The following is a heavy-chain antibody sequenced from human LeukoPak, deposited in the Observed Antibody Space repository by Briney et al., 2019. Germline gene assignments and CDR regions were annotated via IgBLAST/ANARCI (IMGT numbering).Heavy chain of an antibody. CDR1: GYSFTSYW. CDR3: ARHLGITMVRGVIDY. V-gene: IGHV5-51*01. J-gene: IGHJ4*02. Sequence: GESLKISCKGSGYSFTSYWIGWVRQMPGKGLEWMGIIYPGDSDTRYSPSFQGQVTISADKSISTAYLQWSSLKASDTATYYCARHLGITMVRGVIDYWGQGTLVTVSS. D-gene: IGHD3-10*01. CDR2: IYPGDSDT.